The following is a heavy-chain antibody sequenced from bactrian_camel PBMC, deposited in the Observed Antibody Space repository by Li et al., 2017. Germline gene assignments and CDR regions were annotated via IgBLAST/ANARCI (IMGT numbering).Heavy chain of an antibody. J-gene: IGHJ4*01. D-gene: IGHD2*01. V-gene: IGHV3S54*01. CDR2: IYTGSGNT. CDR1: PDTYTNNC. Sequence: HVQLVESGGGSVQAGGSLRLSCTAPPDTYTNNCMGWFRQTSGKKREGVAAIYTGSGNTAYGDSVKDRFTISLDSAKSTIYLEMNSLKPEDTAIYYCSINVHAPRVVPGIACAPKEYWGQGTQVTVS. CDR3: SINVHAPRVVPGIACAPKEY.